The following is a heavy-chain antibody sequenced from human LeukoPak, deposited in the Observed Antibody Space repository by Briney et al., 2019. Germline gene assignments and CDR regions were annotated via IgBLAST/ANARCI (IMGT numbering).Heavy chain of an antibody. Sequence: ASVKVPCKASGYTFTSYGISWVRQAPGQGLEWMGWISAYNGNTNYAQKLQGRVTMTTDTSTSTAYMELRSLRSDDTAVYYCARDKTVVTPKDSNWFDPWGQGTLVTVSS. V-gene: IGHV1-18*01. D-gene: IGHD4-23*01. CDR3: ARDKTVVTPKDSNWFDP. CDR2: ISAYNGNT. J-gene: IGHJ5*02. CDR1: GYTFTSYG.